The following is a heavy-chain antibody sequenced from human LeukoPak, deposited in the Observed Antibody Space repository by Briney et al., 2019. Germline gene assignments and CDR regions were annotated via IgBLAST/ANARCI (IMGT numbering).Heavy chain of an antibody. CDR2: ISYDGSNK. CDR1: GFTFSNYA. Sequence: GGSLRLSCAASGFTFSNYAMHWVRQAPGKGLEWVTLISYDGSNKYYADSVKGRFTISRDNSKNTLYLQMNSLRAEDTAVYYCAKDSRARDFDYWGQGTLVTVSS. V-gene: IGHV3-30-3*01. CDR3: AKDSRARDFDY. J-gene: IGHJ4*02.